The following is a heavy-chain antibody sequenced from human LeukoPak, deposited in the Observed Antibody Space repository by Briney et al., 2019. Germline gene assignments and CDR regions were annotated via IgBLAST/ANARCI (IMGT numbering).Heavy chain of an antibody. CDR2: IIPIFGTA. Sequence: ASVKVSCKASGYTFTSYGISWVRQAPGQGLEWMGGIIPIFGTANYAQKFQGRVTITADESTSTAYMELSSLRSEDTAVYYCASPYSSSSLRIYYFDYWGQGTLVTVSS. V-gene: IGHV1-69*13. D-gene: IGHD6-6*01. CDR3: ASPYSSSSLRIYYFDY. CDR1: GYTFTSYG. J-gene: IGHJ4*02.